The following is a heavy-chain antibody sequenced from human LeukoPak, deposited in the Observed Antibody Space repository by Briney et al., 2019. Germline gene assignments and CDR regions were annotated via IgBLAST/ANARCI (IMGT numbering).Heavy chain of an antibody. CDR3: ARALAARLSFDY. V-gene: IGHV4-61*02. CDR1: GGSISSGSYY. Sequence: SETLSLTCTVSGGSISSGSYYWSWIRQPAGKGLEWIGRIYTSGSTNYNPSLKSRVTISVDTSKNQFSLKLSSVTAADTAVYYCARALAARLSFDYWGQGTLVTVSS. CDR2: IYTSGST. J-gene: IGHJ4*02. D-gene: IGHD6-6*01.